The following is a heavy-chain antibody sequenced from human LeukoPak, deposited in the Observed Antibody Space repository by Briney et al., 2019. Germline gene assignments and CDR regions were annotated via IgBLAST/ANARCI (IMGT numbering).Heavy chain of an antibody. V-gene: IGHV1-46*01. Sequence: SVKVSCKVSGYTFTSYYMHWVRQAPGQGLEWMGIINPSGGSTSYAQKFQGRVTMTRDTSTSTVYMELSSLRSEDTAVYYCARDILRPSPYYYYGMDVWGQGTTVTVSS. CDR1: GYTFTSYY. CDR2: INPSGGST. J-gene: IGHJ6*02. CDR3: ARDILRPSPYYYYGMDV. D-gene: IGHD5/OR15-5a*01.